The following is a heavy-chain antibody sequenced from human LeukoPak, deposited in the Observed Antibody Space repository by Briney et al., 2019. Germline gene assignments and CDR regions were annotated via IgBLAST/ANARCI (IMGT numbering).Heavy chain of an antibody. V-gene: IGHV4-31*03. J-gene: IGHJ3*02. CDR1: GGSISSGGYY. CDR3: ARQDSSGYLHLDAFDI. CDR2: IYYSGST. D-gene: IGHD3-22*01. Sequence: PSETLSLTCTVSGGSISSGGYYWSWIRQHPGKGLEWIGYIYYSGSTYYNPSLKSRVTISVDTSKNQFSLKLSSVTAADTAVYYCARQDSSGYLHLDAFDIWGQGTMVTVSS.